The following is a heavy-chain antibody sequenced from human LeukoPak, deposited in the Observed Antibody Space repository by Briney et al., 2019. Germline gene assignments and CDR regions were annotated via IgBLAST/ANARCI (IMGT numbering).Heavy chain of an antibody. V-gene: IGHV5-51*01. D-gene: IGHD3-10*01. CDR1: GYSFTSYW. CDR3: ARGTRYYYGSGSYLWFDP. J-gene: IGHJ5*02. Sequence: GESLKISCKGSGYSFTSYWIGWVRQMPGKGLEWMGIIYPGDSDTRYSPSFQGQVTISADKSISTAYLQWSSLKASDTAMYYCARGTRYYYGSGSYLWFDPWGQGTLVTVSS. CDR2: IYPGDSDT.